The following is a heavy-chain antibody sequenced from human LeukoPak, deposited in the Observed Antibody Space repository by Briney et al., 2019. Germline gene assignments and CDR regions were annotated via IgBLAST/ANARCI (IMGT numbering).Heavy chain of an antibody. CDR1: GYTFTSYH. CDR3: ARDQTDCSSNSCHNFHYGMDV. D-gene: IGHD2-2*01. Sequence: GASVTVSCTASGYTFTSYHMHWVRQAPGQGLEWMGIINPSGGSTGYAQKFQGRITMTRDTSTNTVYMDLSSLRSEDTAVYYCARDQTDCSSNSCHNFHYGMDVWGQGTAVTVS. CDR2: INPSGGST. J-gene: IGHJ6*02. V-gene: IGHV1-46*01.